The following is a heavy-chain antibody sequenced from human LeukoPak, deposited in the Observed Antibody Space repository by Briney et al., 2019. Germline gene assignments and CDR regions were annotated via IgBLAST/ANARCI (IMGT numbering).Heavy chain of an antibody. J-gene: IGHJ4*02. Sequence: GGSLRLSCAASGFTVSSNYMSWVRQAPGKGLEWVSVIYSGGSTYYADSVKGRFTISRDNSKNTLYLQMNSLRAEDTAVYYCARAGLSYYDSSGYYSAYWGQGTLVTVSS. V-gene: IGHV3-66*02. D-gene: IGHD3-22*01. CDR2: IYSGGST. CDR3: ARAGLSYYDSSGYYSAY. CDR1: GFTVSSNY.